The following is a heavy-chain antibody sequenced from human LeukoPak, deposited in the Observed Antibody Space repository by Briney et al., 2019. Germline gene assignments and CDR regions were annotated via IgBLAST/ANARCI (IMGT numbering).Heavy chain of an antibody. Sequence: PGRSLRLSCAASGFTFDDYAMHWVRQAPGKGLEWVSGISWNSGSIGYADSVKGRFTISRDNAKNSLYLQMNSLRAEDTALYYCAKGGGDILTGWQNYFDYWAQGTLVTVSS. J-gene: IGHJ4*02. CDR1: GFTFDDYA. V-gene: IGHV3-9*01. D-gene: IGHD3-9*01. CDR2: ISWNSGSI. CDR3: AKGGGDILTGWQNYFDY.